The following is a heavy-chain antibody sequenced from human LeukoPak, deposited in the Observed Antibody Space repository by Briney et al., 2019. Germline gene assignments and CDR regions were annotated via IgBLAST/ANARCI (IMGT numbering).Heavy chain of an antibody. CDR2: INPSGGST. V-gene: IGHV1-46*01. D-gene: IGHD2-2*01. J-gene: IGHJ6*02. Sequence: ASVKVSCKASGYTFTSYYMHWVRQAPGQGLEWMGIINPSGGSTSYAQKFQGRVTMTRDTSTSTVYMELGSLRSEDTAVYYCARDLTDCSSTSCYGFYYYYGMDVWGQGTTVTVSS. CDR3: ARDLTDCSSTSCYGFYYYYGMDV. CDR1: GYTFTSYY.